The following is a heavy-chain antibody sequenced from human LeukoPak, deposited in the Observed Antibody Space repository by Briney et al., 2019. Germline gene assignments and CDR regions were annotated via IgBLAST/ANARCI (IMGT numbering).Heavy chain of an antibody. V-gene: IGHV4-31*03. CDR1: GGSISSGGYY. J-gene: IGHJ5*02. Sequence: PSQTLSLTCTVSGGSISSGGYYWSWVRQHPGKGLEWIGYIYYSGSTYYNPSLKSRVTISVDTSKNQFSLKLSSVTAADTAVYYCARGAMVRPLDPWGQGTLVTVSS. CDR2: IYYSGST. D-gene: IGHD3-10*01. CDR3: ARGAMVRPLDP.